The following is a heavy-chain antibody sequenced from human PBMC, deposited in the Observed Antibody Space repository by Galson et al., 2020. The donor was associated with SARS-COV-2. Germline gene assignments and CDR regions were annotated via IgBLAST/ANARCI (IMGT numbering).Heavy chain of an antibody. Sequence: GESLKISCEASGFSFSRYAMSWVRQAPGEGLEWVAGLFGSGGGIQYADSVKGRFTVSRDNSKNTVSLQMNSLRIEDTARYYCAKDMISGDGFWVFDYWGQGVQVTVSS. CDR1: GFSFSRYA. D-gene: IGHD4-17*01. J-gene: IGHJ4*02. CDR2: LFGSGGGI. CDR3: AKDMISGDGFWVFDY. V-gene: IGHV3-23*05.